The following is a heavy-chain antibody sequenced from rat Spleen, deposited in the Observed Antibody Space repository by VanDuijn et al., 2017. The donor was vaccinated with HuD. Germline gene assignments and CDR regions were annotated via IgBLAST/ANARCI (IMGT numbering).Heavy chain of an antibody. CDR3: TTEMYTTDYYYD. CDR1: GFTFSDYY. Sequence: EVQLVGSGGGLVQPGRSLKLSCAASGFTFSDYYMAWVRPAPTKGLVWVASISSDGGSTYYRVSVKGRFTISRDNAKSSLYLQMDRLRSEDTATYYCTTEMYTTDYYYDWGQGVMVTVSS. D-gene: IGHD1-6*01. V-gene: IGHV5-20*01. J-gene: IGHJ2*01. CDR2: ISSDGGST.